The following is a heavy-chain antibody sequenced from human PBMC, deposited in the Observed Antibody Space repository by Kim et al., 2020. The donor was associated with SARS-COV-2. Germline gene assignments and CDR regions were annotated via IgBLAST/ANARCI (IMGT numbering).Heavy chain of an antibody. CDR1: GGSFSGYY. CDR3: ARGQVGARSFDY. CDR2: INHSGST. J-gene: IGHJ4*02. Sequence: SETLSLTCAVYGGSFSGYYWSWIRQPPGKGLEWIGEINHSGSTNYNPSLKSRVTISVDTSKNQFSLKLSSVTAADTAVYYCARGQVGARSFDYWGQGTLVTVSS. D-gene: IGHD1-26*01. V-gene: IGHV4-34*01.